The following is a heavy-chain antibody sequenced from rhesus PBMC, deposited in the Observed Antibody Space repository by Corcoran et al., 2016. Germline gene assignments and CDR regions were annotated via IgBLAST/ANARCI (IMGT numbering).Heavy chain of an antibody. Sequence: QLQLQESGPGLVKPSETLSVTCAVSGGSISSSYWSWIRQAPGKGLEWIGYIYGSGSSTNYNPSLKSRVTLSVDTSKNQLSLKLSSVTTADTAVYYCARGNFDYWGQGVLVTVSS. CDR2: IYGSGSST. V-gene: IGHV4-169*01. CDR3: ARGNFDY. CDR1: GGSISSSY. J-gene: IGHJ4*01.